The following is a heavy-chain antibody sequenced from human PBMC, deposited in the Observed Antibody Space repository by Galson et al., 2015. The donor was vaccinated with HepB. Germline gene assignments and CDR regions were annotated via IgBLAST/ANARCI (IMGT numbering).Heavy chain of an antibody. Sequence: SVKVSCKASGDGVRTYNIIWVRQAPGQGLEWMGGIIPIFRIANYAQNFRGRVTIAAEESTSTAYMELSSLRSEDTAVYYCARGSTITTSVYAFWGQGTLVTVSS. CDR1: GDGVRTYN. CDR3: ARGSTITTSVYAF. V-gene: IGHV1-69*13. D-gene: IGHD4-11*01. CDR2: IIPIFRIA. J-gene: IGHJ4*02.